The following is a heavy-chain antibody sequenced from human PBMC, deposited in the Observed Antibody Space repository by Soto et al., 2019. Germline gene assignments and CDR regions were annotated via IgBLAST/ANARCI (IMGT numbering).Heavy chain of an antibody. Sequence: PGGSLRLSCVASGFTFSSQGMYWVRQAPGKGLEWVALISYDGSNKYYADSVKGRFTISRDNSKNTLYLQMNSLRAEDTAVYYCARDKRDLRFLEWSYYFDYWGQGTLVTVSS. V-gene: IGHV3-30*03. CDR1: GFTFSSQG. CDR3: ARDKRDLRFLEWSYYFDY. D-gene: IGHD3-3*01. J-gene: IGHJ4*02. CDR2: ISYDGSNK.